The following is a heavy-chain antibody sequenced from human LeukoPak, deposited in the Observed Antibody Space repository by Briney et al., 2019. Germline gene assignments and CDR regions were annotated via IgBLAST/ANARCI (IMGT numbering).Heavy chain of an antibody. D-gene: IGHD4-17*01. CDR1: GGTFSSYA. CDR2: IIPIFGTA. V-gene: IGHV1-69*05. Sequence: SVKVSCKASGGTFSSYAISWVRQAPGQGLEWMGGIIPIFGTANYAQKFQGRVTITTDESTSTAYMELSSLRSEDTAVYYCARGLLYYGDDKYYFDYWGQRTLVTVSS. CDR3: ARGLLYYGDDKYYFDY. J-gene: IGHJ4*02.